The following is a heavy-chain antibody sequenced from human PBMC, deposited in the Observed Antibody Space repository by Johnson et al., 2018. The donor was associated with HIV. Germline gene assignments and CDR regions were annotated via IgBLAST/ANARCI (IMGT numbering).Heavy chain of an antibody. CDR2: IWYDGSNK. V-gene: IGHV3-33*06. J-gene: IGHJ3*02. CDR1: GFTFSSYG. CDR3: AKYKDNWNYGAFDI. Sequence: VQLVESGGGVVQPGRSLRLSCAASGFTFSSYGMHWVRQAPGKGLEWVAVIWYDGSNKYYADSVKGRFTISRDNSKNTLYRQMNSLRAEDTAVYSCAKYKDNWNYGAFDIWGQGTMVTVSS. D-gene: IGHD1-7*01.